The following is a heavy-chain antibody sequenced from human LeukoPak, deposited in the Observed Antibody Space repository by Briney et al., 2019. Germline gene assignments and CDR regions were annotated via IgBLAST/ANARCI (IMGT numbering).Heavy chain of an antibody. CDR2: ISYDGSNK. CDR3: ARDPGLGATKRIDY. V-gene: IGHV3-30-3*01. CDR1: GFTFSSYA. Sequence: GGPLRLSCAASGFTFSSYAMHWVRQAPGKGLGWVAVISYDGSNKYYADSLKGRFTASRDNSKNTLYLQMNSLRAEDTAVYYCARDPGLGATKRIDYWGQGTLVTVSS. D-gene: IGHD1-26*01. J-gene: IGHJ4*02.